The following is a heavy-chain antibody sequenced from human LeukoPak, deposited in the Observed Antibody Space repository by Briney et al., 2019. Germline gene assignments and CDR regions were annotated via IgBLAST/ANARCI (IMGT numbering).Heavy chain of an antibody. V-gene: IGHV1-8*01. CDR2: MNPNSGNT. J-gene: IGHJ6*03. Sequence: ASVKVSCKASGYTFTSYDINWVRQATGQGLEWMGWMNPNSGNTGYAQKFQGRVTMTRNTSISTAYMELSSLRSEDTAVYYCARGRGVTTDYYYYYMDVWGKGTTVTISS. CDR1: GYTFTSYD. CDR3: ARGRGVTTDYYYYYMDV. D-gene: IGHD4-17*01.